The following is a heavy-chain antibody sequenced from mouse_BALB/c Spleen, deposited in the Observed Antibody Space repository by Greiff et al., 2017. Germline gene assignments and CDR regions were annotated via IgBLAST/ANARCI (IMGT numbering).Heavy chain of an antibody. Sequence: EVKLMESGGGLVKPGGSLKLSCAASGFTFSSYAMSWVRQTPEKRLEWVASISSGGSTYYPDSVKGRFTISRDNARNILYLQMSSLRSEDTAMYYCARGGYRYDVAWFAYWGQGTLVTVSA. D-gene: IGHD2-14*01. J-gene: IGHJ3*01. V-gene: IGHV5-6-5*01. CDR3: ARGGYRYDVAWFAY. CDR1: GFTFSSYA. CDR2: ISSGGST.